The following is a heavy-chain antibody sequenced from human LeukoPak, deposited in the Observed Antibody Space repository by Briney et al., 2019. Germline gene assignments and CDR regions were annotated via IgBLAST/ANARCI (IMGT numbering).Heavy chain of an antibody. Sequence: GASVKVSCKASGYTFTSYDINWVRQATGQGLERMGWINPNSGGTNYAQKFQGRVTMTRDTSISTAYMELSRLRSDDTAVYYCASCSGGSCYSPFDYWGQGSLVTVSS. CDR2: INPNSGGT. D-gene: IGHD2-15*01. CDR1: GYTFTSYD. J-gene: IGHJ4*02. CDR3: ASCSGGSCYSPFDY. V-gene: IGHV1-2*02.